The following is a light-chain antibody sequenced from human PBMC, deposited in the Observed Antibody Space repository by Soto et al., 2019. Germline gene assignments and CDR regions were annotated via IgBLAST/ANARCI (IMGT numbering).Light chain of an antibody. CDR2: DVS. CDR3: MQGTHWRT. CDR1: QSLVHSDGNTY. J-gene: IGKJ1*01. Sequence: DVVMTQSPLSLPVTLGQPASISCRSSQSLVHSDGNTYLSWFQQRPGQSPRRLIYDVSKRDSGVPDRFSGRGSGTDFTLKISRVEAEDLGVYYCMQGTHWRTFGQGTKVEIK. V-gene: IGKV2-30*02.